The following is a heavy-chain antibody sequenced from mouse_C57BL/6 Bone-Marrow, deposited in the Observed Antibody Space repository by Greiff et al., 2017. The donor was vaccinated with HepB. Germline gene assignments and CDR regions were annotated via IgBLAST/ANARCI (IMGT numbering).Heavy chain of an antibody. J-gene: IGHJ2*01. CDR1: GYTFTSYW. Sequence: QVQLKQPGAELVKPGASVKLSCKASGYTFTSYWMQWVKQRPGQGLEWIGEIDPSDSYTNYNQKFKGKATLTVDTSSSTAYMQLSSLTSEDSAVYYCARHYGSSYLYYFDYWGQGTTLTVSS. CDR2: IDPSDSYT. D-gene: IGHD1-1*01. CDR3: ARHYGSSYLYYFDY. V-gene: IGHV1-50*01.